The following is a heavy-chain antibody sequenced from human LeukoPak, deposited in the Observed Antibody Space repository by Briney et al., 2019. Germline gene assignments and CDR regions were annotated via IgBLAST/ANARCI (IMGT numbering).Heavy chain of an antibody. Sequence: GGSLRLSCAASGFTVSSNYMSWVRQAPGKGLEWVSVIYSGGSTYYADSVKGRFTISRDNSKNSLYLQMNSLRAEDTAVYYCARVIGTDNFGVVIPNNYYYYMDVWGKGTTVTVSS. CDR1: GFTVSSNY. D-gene: IGHD3-3*01. CDR2: IYSGGST. V-gene: IGHV3-53*01. CDR3: ARVIGTDNFGVVIPNNYYYYMDV. J-gene: IGHJ6*03.